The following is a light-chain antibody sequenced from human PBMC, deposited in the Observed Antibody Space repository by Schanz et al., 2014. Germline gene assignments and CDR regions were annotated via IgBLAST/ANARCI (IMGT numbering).Light chain of an antibody. V-gene: IGKV1-39*01. CDR2: SVS. CDR3: QQGYSSLCT. CDR1: RPISKY. J-gene: IGKJ2*02. Sequence: DIQMTQSPSSLSASVGDRVTITCRASRPISKYLNWYQHKEGKGPKLLIYSVSGLESGVPSRFTGSASGTAFTLTITSLRPEDSATYYCQQGYSSLCTFGPGTKLEVK.